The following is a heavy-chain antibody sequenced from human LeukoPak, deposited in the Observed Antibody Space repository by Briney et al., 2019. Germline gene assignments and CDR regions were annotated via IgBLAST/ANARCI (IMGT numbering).Heavy chain of an antibody. CDR2: AYYSGST. CDR1: GGSISSYY. D-gene: IGHD3-10*01. V-gene: IGHV4-59*01. CDR3: ASRSGRNYYGMDV. J-gene: IGHJ6*02. Sequence: SETLSLTCTVSGGSISSYYWTWLRQPPGKALEWLGYAYYSGSTNYNPSLKTRLTISVDTSKAQFSLTLSSVTAADTAIYYCASRSGRNYYGMDVWGQGTTVIVSS.